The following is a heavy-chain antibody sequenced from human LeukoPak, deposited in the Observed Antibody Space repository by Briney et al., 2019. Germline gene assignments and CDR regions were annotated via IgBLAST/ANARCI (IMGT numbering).Heavy chain of an antibody. CDR2: IYHTGAT. CDR3: ARDLGLTISANWFDP. CDR1: GYSISSGYF. J-gene: IGHJ5*02. D-gene: IGHD3-9*01. Sequence: SETLSLTCAVSGYSISSGYFWVWIRQPPGKGPEWIGSIYHTGATYYNPSLRSPVTISVDTSKNQFSLEVNSVTAADTAVYYCARDLGLTISANWFDPWGQGTLVTVSS. V-gene: IGHV4-38-2*02.